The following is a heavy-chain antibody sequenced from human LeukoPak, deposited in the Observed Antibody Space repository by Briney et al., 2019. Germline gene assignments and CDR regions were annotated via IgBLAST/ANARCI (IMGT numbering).Heavy chain of an antibody. J-gene: IGHJ6*02. CDR2: INPSGGST. CDR1: GYTFTSYY. V-gene: IGHV1-46*01. CDR3: ARFPVRGYTYGSLIHHMDV. D-gene: IGHD5-18*01. Sequence: ASVEVSCKASGYTFTSYYMHWVRQAPGQGLEWMGIINPSGGSTRYAQKFQGRVTMTRDTSTSTVYMELSSLRSEDTAIYYCARFPVRGYTYGSLIHHMDVWGQGTTVTVSS.